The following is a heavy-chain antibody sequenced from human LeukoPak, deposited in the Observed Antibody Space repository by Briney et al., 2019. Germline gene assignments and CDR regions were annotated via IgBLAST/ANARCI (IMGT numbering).Heavy chain of an antibody. Sequence: GASVKVSCKASGYTFISYYMHWVRQAPGQGLEWMGIINPSGGSTSYAQKFQDRVTMTRDTSTSTVYMGLSSLKSEDTAVYYCAREDVVLVGAVRYYYYGMDGWAKGPRSPSP. V-gene: IGHV1-46*01. CDR2: INPSGGST. J-gene: IGHJ6*02. CDR1: GYTFISYY. D-gene: IGHD1-26*01. CDR3: AREDVVLVGAVRYYYYGMDG.